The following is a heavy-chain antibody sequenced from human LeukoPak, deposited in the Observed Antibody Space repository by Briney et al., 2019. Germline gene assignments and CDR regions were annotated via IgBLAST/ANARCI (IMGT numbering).Heavy chain of an antibody. CDR1: GYTFTSYD. Sequence: SVKASCKASGYTFTSYDINWVRQATGQGLEWMGWMNPNSGNTGYAQKFQGRVTMTRNTSISTAYMELSSLRSEDTAVYYCARVRGVRGVNTYNWFDPWGQGTLVTVSS. CDR3: ARVRGVRGVNTYNWFDP. CDR2: MNPNSGNT. V-gene: IGHV1-8*01. D-gene: IGHD3-10*01. J-gene: IGHJ5*02.